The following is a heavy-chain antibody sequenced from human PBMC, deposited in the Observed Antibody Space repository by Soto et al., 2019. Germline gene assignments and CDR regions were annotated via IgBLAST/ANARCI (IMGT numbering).Heavy chain of an antibody. CDR3: ARDLAGFWRGYYPRVNTPYYDYGMDV. CDR2: IIPIFGTA. V-gene: IGHV1-69*12. J-gene: IGHJ6*04. Sequence: QVQLVQSGAEVKKPGSSVKVSCKASGGTFSSYAISWVRQAPEQGLEWMGGIIPIFGTANYAQKFQGRVTITADEAPSTAFMELSRLRSGDTAVYYCARDLAGFWRGYYPRVNTPYYDYGMDVWGEGTTVTVSS. CDR1: GGTFSSYA. D-gene: IGHD3-3*01.